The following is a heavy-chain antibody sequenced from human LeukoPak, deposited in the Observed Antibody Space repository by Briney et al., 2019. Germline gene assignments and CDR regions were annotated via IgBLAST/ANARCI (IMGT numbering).Heavy chain of an antibody. CDR3: ARDQSAGYSSSGSSSWGRLGD. Sequence: GRSLRLSCAASGFTFSSYAFHWVRQAPGKGLEWVAVISYDGTDIYYADSVKGRFTISRDNSKNMLYMQMNSLRAEDTAVYHCARDQSAGYSSSGSSSWGRLGDWGQGTLVTVSS. J-gene: IGHJ4*02. V-gene: IGHV3-30-3*01. CDR2: ISYDGTDI. D-gene: IGHD6-13*01. CDR1: GFTFSSYA.